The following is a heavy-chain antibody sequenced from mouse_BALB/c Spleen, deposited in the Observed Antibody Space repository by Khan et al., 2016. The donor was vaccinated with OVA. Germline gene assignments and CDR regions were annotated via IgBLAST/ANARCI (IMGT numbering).Heavy chain of an antibody. CDR3: ARFATAARNFYAGDF. D-gene: IGHD1-2*01. Sequence: QVQLKESGPGLVAPSQSLSITCTVSGFSLTNYGINWVRQPPGKGLEWLGVIWGDGNTNYHSVLKSRLSISKDNSKSQVFFKLNRLQTGDTATYYCARFATAARNFYAGDFWGQGTSVTVSS. CDR2: IWGDGNT. J-gene: IGHJ4*01. V-gene: IGHV2-3*01. CDR1: GFSLTNYG.